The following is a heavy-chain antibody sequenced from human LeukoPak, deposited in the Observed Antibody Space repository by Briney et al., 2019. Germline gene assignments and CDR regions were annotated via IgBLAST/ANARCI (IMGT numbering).Heavy chain of an antibody. J-gene: IGHJ3*02. CDR2: ISWNSGSI. D-gene: IGHD1-26*01. V-gene: IGHV3-9*01. Sequence: GRSLRLSCAASGFTFDDYAMHWVRQAPGKGLEWVSGISWNSGSIGYADSVKGRFTISRDNAKNSLYLQMNSLRAEDTAVYYCANGWELCTLGAFDIWGQGTMVTVSS. CDR3: ANGWELCTLGAFDI. CDR1: GFTFDDYA.